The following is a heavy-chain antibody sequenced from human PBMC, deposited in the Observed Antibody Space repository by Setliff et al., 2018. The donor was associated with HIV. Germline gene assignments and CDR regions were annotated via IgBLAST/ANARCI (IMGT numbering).Heavy chain of an antibody. Sequence: PSETLSLTCVVSGYSISSSNWWGWIRQPPGKGLEWIGYINHNELTYYNPSLKSRIIMSVDTSKKQLSLKLSSVTAVDTAVYFCARISNGFEPNAFDTWGQGTLVTVSS. J-gene: IGHJ5*02. CDR1: GYSISSSNW. D-gene: IGHD3-22*01. CDR3: ARISNGFEPNAFDT. CDR2: INHNELT. V-gene: IGHV4-28*01.